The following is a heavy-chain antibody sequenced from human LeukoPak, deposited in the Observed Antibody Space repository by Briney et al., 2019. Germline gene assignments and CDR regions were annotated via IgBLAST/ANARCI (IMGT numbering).Heavy chain of an antibody. D-gene: IGHD5-12*01. Sequence: GRSLRLACEASGLRFSSYGMHWVRQAPGKGLEWVAVISYGGSNKYYAESVKGRFTISRDNSKNTLYLQMNSLRAEDTAVYYCARDKGSGYDKGFDYWGQGTLVTVSS. J-gene: IGHJ4*02. CDR1: GLRFSSYG. V-gene: IGHV3-30*03. CDR2: ISYGGSNK. CDR3: ARDKGSGYDKGFDY.